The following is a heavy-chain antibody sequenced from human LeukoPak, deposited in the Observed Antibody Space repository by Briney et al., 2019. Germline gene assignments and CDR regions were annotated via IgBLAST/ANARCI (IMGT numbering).Heavy chain of an antibody. CDR3: ARADYYDSSGYYHDY. CDR1: NYSISSGYY. V-gene: IGHV4-38-2*02. CDR2: IYYSGST. D-gene: IGHD3-22*01. J-gene: IGHJ4*02. Sequence: SETLSLTCTVSNYSISSGYYWGWIRQPPGKGLEWIGYIYYSGSTYYNPSLKSRVTISVDTSKNQFSLKLSSVIAADTAVYYCARADYYDSSGYYHDYWGQGTLVTVSS.